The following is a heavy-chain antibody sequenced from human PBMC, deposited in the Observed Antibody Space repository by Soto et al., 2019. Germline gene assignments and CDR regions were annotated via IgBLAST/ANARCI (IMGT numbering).Heavy chain of an antibody. CDR2: ISYDGSNK. D-gene: IGHD3-10*01. V-gene: IGHV3-30-3*01. J-gene: IGHJ6*02. Sequence: GGSLRLSCAASGFTFSSYAMHWVRQAPGKGLEWVAVISYDGSNKYYADSVKGRFTISRDNSKNTLYLQMNSLRAEDTAVYYCAQPPGAGMDVWGQGTRVTVSS. CDR1: GFTFSSYA. CDR3: AQPPGAGMDV.